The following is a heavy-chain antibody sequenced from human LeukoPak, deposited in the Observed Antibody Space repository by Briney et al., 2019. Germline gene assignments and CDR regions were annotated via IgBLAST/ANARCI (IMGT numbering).Heavy chain of an antibody. V-gene: IGHV4-59*01. CDR1: GGSISSYY. J-gene: IGHJ5*02. CDR3: ARVAATDVWFDP. CDR2: IYYSGST. D-gene: IGHD2-15*01. Sequence: PSETLSLTCTVAGGSISSYYWSWIRQPPGKGLGWIGYIYYSGSTNYNPSLKSRVTISVDTSNNQFSLKLSSVTAADTAVYYCARVAATDVWFDPWGQGTLVTVSS.